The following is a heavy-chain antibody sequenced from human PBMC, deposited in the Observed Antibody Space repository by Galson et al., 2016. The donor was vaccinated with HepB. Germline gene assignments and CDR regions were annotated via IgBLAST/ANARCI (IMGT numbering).Heavy chain of an antibody. V-gene: IGHV3-33*01. D-gene: IGHD4-17*01. J-gene: IGHJ4*02. Sequence: SLRLSCATSGFTFSYYGMHWVRQAPGKGLEWVAVIWYDGSNKYYADSVKGRFTISRDNYKKTLYLQMNSLRAEDTAVYYCVRELYGDFVPYYFEYWGQGTLGTVSS. CDR1: GFTFSYYG. CDR2: IWYDGSNK. CDR3: VRELYGDFVPYYFEY.